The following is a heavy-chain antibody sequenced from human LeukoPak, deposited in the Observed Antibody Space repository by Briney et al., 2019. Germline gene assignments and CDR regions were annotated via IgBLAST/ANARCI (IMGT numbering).Heavy chain of an antibody. CDR2: ISSSSYI. J-gene: IGHJ6*03. V-gene: IGHV3-21*01. D-gene: IGHD2-21*02. Sequence: GGSLRLSCAASGFTFSSYSMNWVRQAPGKGLEWVSSISSSSYIYYADSVKGRFTISRDNAKNSLYLQMNSLRAEHTAVYYCARAPPYCGGDCYAPYYYYYMDVWGKGTTVTVSS. CDR3: ARAPPYCGGDCYAPYYYYYMDV. CDR1: GFTFSSYS.